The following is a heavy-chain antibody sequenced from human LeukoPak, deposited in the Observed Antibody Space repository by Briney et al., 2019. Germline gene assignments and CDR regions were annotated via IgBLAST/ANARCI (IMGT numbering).Heavy chain of an antibody. CDR1: GFTFSSYA. V-gene: IGHV3-23*01. J-gene: IGHJ4*02. CDR2: ISGSGGST. CDR3: AKDLGYSSGTPFDY. D-gene: IGHD6-19*01. Sequence: PGGSLRLSCAASGFTFSSYAMSWVRQAPGKGLEWVSAISGSGGSTYYADSVKGRFTISRDNSKNTLYLQMNSRRAEDTAVYYCAKDLGYSSGTPFDYWGQGTLVTVSS.